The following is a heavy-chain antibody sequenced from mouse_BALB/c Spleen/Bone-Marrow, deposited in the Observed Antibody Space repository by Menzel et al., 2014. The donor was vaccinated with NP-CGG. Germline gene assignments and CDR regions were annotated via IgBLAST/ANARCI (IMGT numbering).Heavy chain of an antibody. CDR1: GYIFSSYW. CDR2: ILPGGGST. CDR3: ARYGNYAMDY. V-gene: IGHV1-9*01. D-gene: IGHD2-1*01. J-gene: IGHJ4*01. Sequence: VQLQQSGAELMKPGASVKISCKATGYIFSSYWIEWVKQRPGHGLEWIGEILPGGGSTNYNEKFKGKATFTADTSSNTAYMQLSSLTSEDSAVYYCARYGNYAMDYWGQGTSVTVSS.